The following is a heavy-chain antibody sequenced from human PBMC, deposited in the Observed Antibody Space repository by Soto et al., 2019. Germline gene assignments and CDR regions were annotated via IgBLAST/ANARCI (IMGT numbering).Heavy chain of an antibody. V-gene: IGHV3-7*01. CDR3: ARAEALFGVVYYFDY. D-gene: IGHD3-3*01. J-gene: IGHJ4*02. CDR2: IKHDGSEK. Sequence: GGCLRLSRVASRFMFSSYGMGWVRQPPGKGLEWVANIKHDGSEKYYVDSVKGRFTISRDSAKNSLILQMNRLSADDTAVYYCARAEALFGVVYYFDYWGQGTPDTVSS. CDR1: RFMFSSYG.